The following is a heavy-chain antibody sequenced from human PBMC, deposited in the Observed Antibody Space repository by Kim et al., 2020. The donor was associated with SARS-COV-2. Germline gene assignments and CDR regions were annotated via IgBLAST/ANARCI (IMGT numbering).Heavy chain of an antibody. CDR2: IYYSGST. CDR1: GGSISSYY. CDR3: ARIYGDDHWPLDYYYGMDV. J-gene: IGHJ6*02. V-gene: IGHV4-59*01. Sequence: SETLSLTCTVSGGSISSYYWSWIRQPPGKGLEWIGYIYYSGSTNYNPSLKSRVTISVDTSKNQFSLKLSSVTAADTAVYYCARIYGDDHWPLDYYYGMDVWGQGTTVTVSS. D-gene: IGHD4-17*01.